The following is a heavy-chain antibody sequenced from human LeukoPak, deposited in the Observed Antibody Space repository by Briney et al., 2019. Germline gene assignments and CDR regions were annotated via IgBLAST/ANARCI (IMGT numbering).Heavy chain of an antibody. CDR3: ARGTYDSSGYYWFDP. Sequence: SETLSLTCAVYGGSFSDYYWSWIRQPPGKGLEWIGEINHSGSTNYNPSLKSRVTISVDTSKNQFSLKLSSVTAADTAVYYCARGTYDSSGYYWFDPRGQGTLVTVSS. CDR2: INHSGST. D-gene: IGHD3-22*01. J-gene: IGHJ5*02. V-gene: IGHV4-34*01. CDR1: GGSFSDYY.